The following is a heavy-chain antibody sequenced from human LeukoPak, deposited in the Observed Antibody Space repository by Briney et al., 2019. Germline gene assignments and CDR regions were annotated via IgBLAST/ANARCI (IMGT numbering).Heavy chain of an antibody. V-gene: IGHV3-30*02. J-gene: IGHJ4*02. CDR2: IRSDGSDK. CDR3: ATDYSWSYDQ. Sequence: PGGSLRLSCVASGVTFTRYGFHWVRQAPGKGLEWVAFIRSDGSDKYYVDSVKGRFTISRDDSSNTLYLQMSSLRAEDTAVYYCATDYSWSYDQWGQGTLVTVSS. CDR1: GVTFTRYG. D-gene: IGHD4-11*01.